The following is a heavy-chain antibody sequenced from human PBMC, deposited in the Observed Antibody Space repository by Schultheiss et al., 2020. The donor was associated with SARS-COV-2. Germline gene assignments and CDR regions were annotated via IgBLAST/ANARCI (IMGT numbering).Heavy chain of an antibody. Sequence: SETLSLTCTVSGGSISSYYWSWIRQPPGKGLEWIGYIYYSGSTNYNPSLKSRVTISVDTSKNQFSLKLSSVTAADTAVYYCARNRIAARPGFDYWGQGTLVTVSS. CDR2: IYYSGST. CDR3: ARNRIAARPGFDY. J-gene: IGHJ4*02. D-gene: IGHD6-6*01. CDR1: GGSISSYY. V-gene: IGHV4-59*08.